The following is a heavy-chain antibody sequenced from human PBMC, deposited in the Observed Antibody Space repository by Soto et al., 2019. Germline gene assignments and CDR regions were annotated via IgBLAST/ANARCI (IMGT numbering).Heavy chain of an antibody. Sequence: GASVKVSCKASGYTFTSYDINWVRQATGQGLEWIRWMNPNSGNTGYAQKFKGRVTMTRNTSISTAYMELSSLRSEDTAVYYCARGFPGYSSSWYFAGYYYYYMDVWGKGTTVTVSS. D-gene: IGHD6-13*01. CDR1: GYTFTSYD. J-gene: IGHJ6*03. CDR2: MNPNSGNT. CDR3: ARGFPGYSSSWYFAGYYYYYMDV. V-gene: IGHV1-8*02.